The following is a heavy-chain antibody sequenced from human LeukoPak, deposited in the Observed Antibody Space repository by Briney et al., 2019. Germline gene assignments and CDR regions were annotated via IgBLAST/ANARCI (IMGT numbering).Heavy chain of an antibody. J-gene: IGHJ4*02. D-gene: IGHD6-6*01. V-gene: IGHV1-18*01. CDR3: HYSTSKDFDY. CDR1: GYSSPTYM. CDR2: ISVHNGNT. Sequence: ASVKVSCKASGYSSPTYMISWVRQAPGQGLEWIGWISVHNGNTNYAQKLQDRVTMTTDTSTSTAFMELRSLRSDDTAVYYCHYSTSKDFDYWGQGTLVTVSS.